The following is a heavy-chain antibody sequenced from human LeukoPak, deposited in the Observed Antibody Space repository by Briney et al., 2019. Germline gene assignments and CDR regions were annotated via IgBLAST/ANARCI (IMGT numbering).Heavy chain of an antibody. CDR2: VYYSGTT. V-gene: IGHV4-39*01. Sequence: SETLSLTCSVSGGSIRTTSYYWDWIRQPPGKGLEWIGSVYYSGTTYYNPSLKSRVTMAVDTSKKQFSLKLSSVTAADTAVYYCARPYCSAGNCYSNFDSWGQGTLVTVSS. CDR1: GGSIRTTSYY. CDR3: ARPYCSAGNCYSNFDS. D-gene: IGHD2-15*01. J-gene: IGHJ4*02.